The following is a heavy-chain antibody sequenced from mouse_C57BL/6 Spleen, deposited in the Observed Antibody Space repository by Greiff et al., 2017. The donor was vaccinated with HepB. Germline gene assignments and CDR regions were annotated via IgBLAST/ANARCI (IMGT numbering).Heavy chain of an antibody. V-gene: IGHV1-69*01. CDR1: GYTFTSYW. J-gene: IGHJ2*01. D-gene: IGHD1-1*02. CDR2: IDPSDSYT. Sequence: QVQLQQPGAELVMPGASVKLSCKASGYTFTSYWMHWVKQRPGQGLEWIGEIDPSDSYTNYNQKFKGKSTLTVDKSSSTAYMQLSSLTSEDSAVYYGERGFVVDYGGQGTPLPAPS. CDR3: ERGFVVDY.